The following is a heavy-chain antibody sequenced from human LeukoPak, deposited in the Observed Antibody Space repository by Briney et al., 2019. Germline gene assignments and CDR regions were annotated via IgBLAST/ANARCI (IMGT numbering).Heavy chain of an antibody. V-gene: IGHV3-30*01. J-gene: IGHJ4*02. D-gene: IGHD5-12*01. CDR2: ISYDGSNK. CDR3: TRVGRAWQPLGYFFDY. Sequence: GGSLRLSCAASGFTFSSYAMHWVRQAPGKGLEWVALISYDGSNKYYGGSVKGRFTISRDNSKNTLSLQMNSLRAEDTAVYYCTRVGRAWQPLGYFFDYWGQGTLVTVSS. CDR1: GFTFSSYA.